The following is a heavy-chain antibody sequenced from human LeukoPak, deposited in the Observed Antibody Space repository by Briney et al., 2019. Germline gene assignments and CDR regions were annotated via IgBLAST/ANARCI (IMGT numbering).Heavy chain of an antibody. V-gene: IGHV3-53*01. CDR3: ASEEHYYDSSGYSRESY. D-gene: IGHD3-22*01. J-gene: IGHJ4*02. CDR2: IYSGGST. Sequence: GGSLRLSCAASGFTVSSNYMSWVRQAPGKGLEWFSVIYSGGSTYYADSVKGRFTISRDNSKNTLYLQMNSLRAEDTAVYYCASEEHYYDSSGYSRESYWGQGTLVTVSS. CDR1: GFTVSSNY.